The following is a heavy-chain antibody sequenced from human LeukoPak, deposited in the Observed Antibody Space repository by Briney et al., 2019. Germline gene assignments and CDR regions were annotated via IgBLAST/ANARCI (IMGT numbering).Heavy chain of an antibody. CDR1: GFTFTSYA. D-gene: IGHD5-18*01. CDR2: ISYDGSNT. CDR3: AKDLDTAMNYYYGMDV. J-gene: IGHJ6*02. V-gene: IGHV3-30*18. Sequence: PGASLRLSCAASGFTFTSYAMNRVRQAPGKGLEWVAAISYDGSNTYYADSVKGRFTISRDNSKNTLYLQMNSLRAEDTAVYYCAKDLDTAMNYYYGMDVWGQGTTVTVSS.